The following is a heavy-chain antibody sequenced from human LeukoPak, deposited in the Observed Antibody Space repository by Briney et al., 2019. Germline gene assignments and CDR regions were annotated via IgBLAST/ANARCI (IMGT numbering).Heavy chain of an antibody. J-gene: IGHJ6*03. CDR1: GYTFTSYG. V-gene: IGHV1-18*01. D-gene: IGHD3-3*01. Sequence: GASVKVSCKASGYTFTSYGISWVRQAPGQGLEWMGWISAYNGNTNYAQKLQGRVTMTTDTSTSTAYMELRSLRSDDTAVYYCARVGYYDFWSGYYKAYYYYYMDVWGKGTTVTVSS. CDR2: ISAYNGNT. CDR3: ARVGYYDFWSGYYKAYYYYYMDV.